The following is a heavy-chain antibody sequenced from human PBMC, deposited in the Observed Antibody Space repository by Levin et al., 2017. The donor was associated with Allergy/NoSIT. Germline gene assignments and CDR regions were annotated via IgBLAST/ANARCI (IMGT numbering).Heavy chain of an antibody. CDR3: ARVAGYSYGYYFDY. V-gene: IGHV4-30-2*01. J-gene: IGHJ4*02. D-gene: IGHD5-18*01. Sequence: SCAVSGGSISSGGYSWSWIRQPPGKGLEWIGNIYLSGSTNDNPSLKSRVTMSVDRSKNQFPLKLSYVTAADTAVYYCARVAGYSYGYYFDYWGPGTLVTVSS. CDR2: IYLSGST. CDR1: GGSISSGGYS.